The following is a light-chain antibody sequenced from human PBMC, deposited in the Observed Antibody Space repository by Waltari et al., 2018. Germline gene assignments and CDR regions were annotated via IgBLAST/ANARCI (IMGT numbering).Light chain of an antibody. CDR2: DVT. V-gene: IGLV2-14*03. CDR1: TSDLGGYNY. Sequence: QSALTQPASLSGSPGPSITISCTGTTSDLGGYNYFPWYQQHPGKAPKLILYDVTSRPSGVSNRFSGSKSGNAASLTISGLQPEDEADYYCCSFTSSSTWVFGGGTKLTVL. J-gene: IGLJ3*02. CDR3: CSFTSSSTWV.